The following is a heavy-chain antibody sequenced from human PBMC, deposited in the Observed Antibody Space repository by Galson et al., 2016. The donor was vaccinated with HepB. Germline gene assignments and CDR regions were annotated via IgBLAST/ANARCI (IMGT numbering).Heavy chain of an antibody. D-gene: IGHD3-3*02. CDR3: DRCDFPTFFYGSTSRSPMGETGLGFDI. J-gene: IGHJ3*02. CDR1: SAGFS. Sequence: SAGFSWSWVRQSPGKGLEWVAYIYYTVTTFYNPSLKSRVNISMDRSKNLFTLGLNSVTAAYTAVYFCDRCDFPTFFYGSTSRSPMGETGLGFDIWGQGTLVTVS. V-gene: IGHV4-30-2*06. CDR2: IYYTVTT.